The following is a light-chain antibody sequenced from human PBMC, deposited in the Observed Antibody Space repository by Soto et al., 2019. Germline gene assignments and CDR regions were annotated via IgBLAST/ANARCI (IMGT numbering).Light chain of an antibody. J-gene: IGKJ5*01. CDR3: QQYGSSPIT. CDR2: GAS. V-gene: IGKV3-20*01. Sequence: EIVMTQSPATLSVSPGERATLSGRASQSVSSNLAWYQQKPGQAPRLLLYGASGRATGIPDRFSGSGSGTDFTLTISRLEPEDFAVYYCQQYGSSPITFGQGTRLEI. CDR1: QSVSSN.